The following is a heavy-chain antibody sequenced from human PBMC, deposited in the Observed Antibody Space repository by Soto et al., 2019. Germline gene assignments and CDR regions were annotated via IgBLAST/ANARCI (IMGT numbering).Heavy chain of an antibody. J-gene: IGHJ4*02. CDR3: ARAPVGYGDYYFDY. Sequence: SETLSLTCTVSGGSISSYYWSWIRQPPGKGLEWIGYIYYSGSTNYNPSLKSRVTISVDTSKNQFSLKLSSVTAADTAVYYCARAPVGYGDYYFDYWGQGTLVTVSS. CDR2: IYYSGST. D-gene: IGHD4-17*01. CDR1: GGSISSYY. V-gene: IGHV4-59*01.